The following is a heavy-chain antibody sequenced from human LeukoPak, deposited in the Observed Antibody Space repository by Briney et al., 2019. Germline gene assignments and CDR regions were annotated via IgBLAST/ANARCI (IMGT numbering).Heavy chain of an antibody. CDR2: INHSGST. Sequence: MPSETLSLTCAVYGGSFSGYYWSWIRQPPGKGLEWIGEINHSGSTNYNPSLKSRVTISVDTSKNQFSLKLSSVTAADTAVYYCAGKGDYGGNSVSGSFDYWAREPWSPSPQ. D-gene: IGHD4-23*01. CDR3: AGKGDYGGNSVSGSFDY. V-gene: IGHV4-34*01. CDR1: GGSFSGYY. J-gene: IGHJ4*02.